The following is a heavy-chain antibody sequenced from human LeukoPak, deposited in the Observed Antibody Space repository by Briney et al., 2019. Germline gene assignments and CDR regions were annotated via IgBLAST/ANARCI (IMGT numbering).Heavy chain of an antibody. V-gene: IGHV3-23*01. D-gene: IGHD5-12*01. Sequence: GGSLRLSCAASGFTFTNAWMSWVRQAPGKGLEWVSAISGSGDRTYYADPAKGRFTISRDNSKNTMYLQMYSLRAEDTAAYYCAIEGYSGSPFVENWGQGTLVTVSS. CDR1: GFTFTNAW. CDR3: AIEGYSGSPFVEN. CDR2: ISGSGDRT. J-gene: IGHJ4*02.